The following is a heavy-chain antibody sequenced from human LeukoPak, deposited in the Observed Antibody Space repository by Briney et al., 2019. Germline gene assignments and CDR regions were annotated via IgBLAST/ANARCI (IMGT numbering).Heavy chain of an antibody. CDR2: IHLSGTPT. Sequence: GGSLRLSCAASGFDFSIYRMNWVRQAPGKGLEWVSYIHLSGTPTHYAEPVKGRFSISRDNVKNSLYLQMDNLRAEDTAVYYCARDRGFTRTNSGGYPVFDLWGQGTLVTVSS. CDR3: ARDRGFTRTNSGGYPVFDL. V-gene: IGHV3-48*04. D-gene: IGHD3-22*01. J-gene: IGHJ4*02. CDR1: GFDFSIYR.